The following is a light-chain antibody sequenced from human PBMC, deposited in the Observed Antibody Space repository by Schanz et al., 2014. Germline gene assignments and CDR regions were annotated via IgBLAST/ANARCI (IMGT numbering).Light chain of an antibody. J-gene: IGKJ1*01. CDR2: SAS. CDR1: QDIRNH. CDR3: QKYNSAPWT. Sequence: AIQLTQSPSSLSASVGDRVTITCRTSQDIRNHLGWYQKKPGKAPTLLISSASTLQSGVPSRFSGSGSGTDFTLSISSLQPEDVATYYCQKYNSAPWTFGQGTKVEIK. V-gene: IGKV1-6*01.